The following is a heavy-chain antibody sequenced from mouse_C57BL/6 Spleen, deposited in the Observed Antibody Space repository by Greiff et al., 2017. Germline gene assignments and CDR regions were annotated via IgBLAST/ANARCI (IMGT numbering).Heavy chain of an antibody. V-gene: IGHV5-9-1*02. J-gene: IGHJ1*03. CDR2: ISSGGDYI. D-gene: IGHD1-1*01. CDR1: GFTFSSYA. CDR3: TRVDYGSSYGYFDV. Sequence: EVQGVESGEGLVKPGGSLKLSCAASGFTFSSYAMSWVRQTPEKRLEWVAYISSGGDYIYYADTVKGRFTISRDNARNTLYLQMSSLKSEDTAMYYCTRVDYGSSYGYFDVWGTGTTVTVSS.